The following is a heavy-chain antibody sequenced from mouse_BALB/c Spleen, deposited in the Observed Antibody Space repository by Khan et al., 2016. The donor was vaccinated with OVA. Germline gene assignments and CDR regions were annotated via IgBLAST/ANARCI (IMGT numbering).Heavy chain of an antibody. J-gene: IGHJ4*01. CDR3: AKPPYFSYVMVY. D-gene: IGHD2-10*01. Sequence: QIQLVQSGPELKKPGETVKISCKASGYTFTNYGMNWVKQAPGKGLKWMGWINTYTGEPTYADDFKGRFAFSLETSASTAYLQINNLKNEDTATXWCAKPPYFSYVMVYWGQGTSVTVSA. CDR2: INTYTGEP. CDR1: GYTFTNYG. V-gene: IGHV9-3-1*01.